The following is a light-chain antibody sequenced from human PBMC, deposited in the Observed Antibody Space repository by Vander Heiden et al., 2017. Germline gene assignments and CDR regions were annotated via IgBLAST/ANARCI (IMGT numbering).Light chain of an antibody. J-gene: IGLJ2*01. CDR2: DNN. V-gene: IGLV1-51*01. CDR3: GTWDGTLSGKV. CDR1: SANIGNQR. Sequence: SVLTQPPSVSAAPGQKVTISCSGSSANIGNQRVSWYQQLPGTAPKLLIYDNNKRPSGIPDRCSGSKSGTSATLGITGLQTGDEADYYCGTWDGTLSGKVFGGGTKLTVL.